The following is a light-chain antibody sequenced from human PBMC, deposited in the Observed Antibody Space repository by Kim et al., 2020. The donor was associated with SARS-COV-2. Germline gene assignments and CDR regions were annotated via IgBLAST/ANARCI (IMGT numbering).Light chain of an antibody. J-gene: IGLJ1*01. CDR1: SSDIGAYNW. V-gene: IGLV2-14*03. CDR3: SSYTTNNIFYV. Sequence: QSITISCIGTSSDIGAYNWVAWYQQHPGKVPKLIIYDVSNRPSGVSNRFSGSQSGNTASLTISGLQAEDEADYYCSSYTTNNIFYVFGTGTKVTVL. CDR2: DVS.